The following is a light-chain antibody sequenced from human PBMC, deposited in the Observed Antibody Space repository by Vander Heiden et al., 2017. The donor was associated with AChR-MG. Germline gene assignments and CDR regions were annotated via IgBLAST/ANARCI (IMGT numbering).Light chain of an antibody. J-gene: IGLJ2*01. CDR1: SRNIGGYNL. Sequence: QSALTHPPSVSRSPRQPITISCTVTSRNIGGYNLVSWYQQFPGKAPNLLIYDVSDRPSGISNRFSGSKSGNTASLTISGLQSEDEAYYYCSSYTGTNTLIFGGGTKLTVL. CDR3: SSYTGTNTLI. CDR2: DVS. V-gene: IGLV2-14*01.